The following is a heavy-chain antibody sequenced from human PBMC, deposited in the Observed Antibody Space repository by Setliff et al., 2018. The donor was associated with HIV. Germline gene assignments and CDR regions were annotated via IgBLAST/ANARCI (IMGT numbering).Heavy chain of an antibody. CDR1: GFTFSINS. Sequence: GGSLRLSCAASGFTFSINSMHWVRQVPGKGLEWVAAISRSARHIYYADFVKGRFTISRDNSENTLYLQMNSLRAEDMAVYYCAREDSSWYGSLDYWGQGTLVTVSS. J-gene: IGHJ4*02. D-gene: IGHD6-13*01. CDR3: AREDSSWYGSLDY. CDR2: ISRSARHI. V-gene: IGHV3-30*04.